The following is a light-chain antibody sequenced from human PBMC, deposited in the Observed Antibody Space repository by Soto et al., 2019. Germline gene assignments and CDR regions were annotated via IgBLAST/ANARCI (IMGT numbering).Light chain of an antibody. Sequence: IVMTQSPATLSVSPGERATLSSRASQSVSSNLAWYQQKPCQAPRLLIYGASTRATGIPARFSGSGSGTEFTLTISSLQSEDFAVYYCQQYNNWPPIPFGQGTRL. CDR1: QSVSSN. V-gene: IGKV3-15*01. CDR2: GAS. CDR3: QQYNNWPPIP. J-gene: IGKJ5*01.